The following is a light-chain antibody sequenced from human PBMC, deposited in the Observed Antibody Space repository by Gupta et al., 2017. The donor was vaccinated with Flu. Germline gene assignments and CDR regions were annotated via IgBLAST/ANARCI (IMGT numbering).Light chain of an antibody. CDR3: QSYDYSLSGVI. J-gene: IGLJ2*01. CDR2: DNN. CDR1: RSNIGAGYG. Sequence: QSVLTQPPSVSGAPGQRVTISCTGSRSNIGAGYGVHWYQQLPGTAPKLLIYDNNNRPSGVPDRFSGSKSGTSASLAITGLQAEDEADYYCQSYDYSLSGVIFGGGTKVTVL. V-gene: IGLV1-40*01.